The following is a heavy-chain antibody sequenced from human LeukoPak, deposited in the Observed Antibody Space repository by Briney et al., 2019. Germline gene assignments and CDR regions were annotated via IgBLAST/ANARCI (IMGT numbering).Heavy chain of an antibody. V-gene: IGHV3-30*18. CDR2: ISYDGSNK. D-gene: IGHD4-23*01. CDR3: AKGVVTTVVLDAFDI. CDR1: GFTFSSYG. Sequence: GGSLRLSCAASGFTFSSYGMHWVRQAAGKGLEWVAVISYDGSNKYYADSVKGRFTISRDNSKNTLYLQMNSLRAEDTAVYYCAKGVVTTVVLDAFDIWGQGTMVTVSS. J-gene: IGHJ3*02.